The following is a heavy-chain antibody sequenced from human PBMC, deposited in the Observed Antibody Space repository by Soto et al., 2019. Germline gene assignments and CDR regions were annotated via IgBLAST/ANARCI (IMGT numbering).Heavy chain of an antibody. CDR1: GFSLTTSGVG. CDR3: AHRDGFGEFDC. CDR2: IYWDDDK. Sequence: QITLKESGPTLVKPTQTLTLTCTFSGFSLTTSGVGVGWIRQPPGKALEWLALIYWDDDKRYSPSLKSRLTITKDTARNQVVLTMTNMDPVDTATYFCAHRDGFGEFDCWGQGTLVTVSS. J-gene: IGHJ5*01. V-gene: IGHV2-5*02. D-gene: IGHD3-10*01.